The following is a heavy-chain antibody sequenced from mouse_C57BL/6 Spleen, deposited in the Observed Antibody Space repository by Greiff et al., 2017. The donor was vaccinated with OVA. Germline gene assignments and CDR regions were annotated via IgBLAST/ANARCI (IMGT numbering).Heavy chain of an antibody. D-gene: IGHD2-4*01. V-gene: IGHV5-15*01. Sequence: EVQLVESGGGLVQPGGSLKLSCAASGFTFSDYGMAWVRQAPRKGPEWVAFISNLAYSIYYADTVTGRSTFSRENAKNTLYLEMGSLRSEDAAMYFCARDKRLPYAMDYWGQGTSVTVSS. J-gene: IGHJ4*01. CDR2: ISNLAYSI. CDR1: GFTFSDYG. CDR3: ARDKRLPYAMDY.